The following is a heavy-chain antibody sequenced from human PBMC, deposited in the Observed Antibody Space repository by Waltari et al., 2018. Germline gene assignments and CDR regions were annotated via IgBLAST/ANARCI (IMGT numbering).Heavy chain of an antibody. J-gene: IGHJ4*02. CDR2: IYYSGST. Sequence: QVQLQESGPGLVQPSETLSLTCTVSGGSISSYYWSWIRQPPGKGLEWIGYIYYSGSTNYNPSLKSRVTISVDTSKNQFSLKLSSVTAADTAVYYCARGGYYYDSSGYYYWGQGTLVTVSS. CDR1: GGSISSYY. CDR3: ARGGYYYDSSGYYY. V-gene: IGHV4-59*01. D-gene: IGHD3-22*01.